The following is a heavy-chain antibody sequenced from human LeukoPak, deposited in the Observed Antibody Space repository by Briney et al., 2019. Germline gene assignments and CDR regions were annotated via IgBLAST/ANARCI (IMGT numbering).Heavy chain of an antibody. CDR3: ARDPPAYYDFWSGYRRSPDAFDI. Sequence: SVKVSCKASGGTFSSHTISWVRQAPGQGLEWMGRTIPNLGIANYPQKFQGRVTISADKSTSTAYMELSSLRSEDTAVYYCARDPPAYYDFWSGYRRSPDAFDIWGQGTMVTVSS. CDR2: TIPNLGIA. D-gene: IGHD3-3*01. V-gene: IGHV1-69*04. J-gene: IGHJ3*02. CDR1: GGTFSSHT.